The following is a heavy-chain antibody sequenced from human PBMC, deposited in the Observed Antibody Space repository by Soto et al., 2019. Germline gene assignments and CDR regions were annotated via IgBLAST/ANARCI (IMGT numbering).Heavy chain of an antibody. V-gene: IGHV1-69*08. J-gene: IGHJ4*02. CDR3: ARERVGVTPVSY. Sequence: QVQLVQSGAEVKKPGSSVKVSCKASGGTFSSYTISWVRQAPGQGLEWMGRIIPILGIANYAQKFQGRVTITADKSTSTAYMELSSLRSEDTTVYYCARERVGVTPVSYWGQGTLVTVSS. D-gene: IGHD1-26*01. CDR1: GGTFSSYT. CDR2: IIPILGIA.